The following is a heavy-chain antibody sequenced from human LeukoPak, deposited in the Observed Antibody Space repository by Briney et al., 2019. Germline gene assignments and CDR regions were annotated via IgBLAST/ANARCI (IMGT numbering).Heavy chain of an antibody. CDR2: INHSGST. V-gene: IGHV4-34*01. CDR1: GGSFSGYY. D-gene: IGHD2-2*02. Sequence: PSETLSLTCAVYGGSFSGYYWSWIRQPPGKGLEWIGEINHSGSTNYNPSLKSRVTISVDTSKNQFSLKLSSVTAADTAVYYCASLGYCSSTSCYNYMDVWGKGTTVTVSS. J-gene: IGHJ6*03. CDR3: ASLGYCSSTSCYNYMDV.